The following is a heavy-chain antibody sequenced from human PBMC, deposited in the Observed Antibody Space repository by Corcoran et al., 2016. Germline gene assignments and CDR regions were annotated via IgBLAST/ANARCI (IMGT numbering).Heavy chain of an antibody. CDR3: ARDPPGEQWPNRYDY. V-gene: IGHV1-18*01. J-gene: IGHJ4*02. Sequence: QVQLVQSGAEVKKPGASVKVSCKASGYTFTSYGISWVRQAPGQGLEWMGWISAYNGNTNYAQKFQGRVTMTTDTSTSTAYMELRSLGSDDTAVYYCARDPPGEQWPNRYDYWGQGTLVTVSS. D-gene: IGHD6-19*01. CDR1: GYTFTSYG. CDR2: ISAYNGNT.